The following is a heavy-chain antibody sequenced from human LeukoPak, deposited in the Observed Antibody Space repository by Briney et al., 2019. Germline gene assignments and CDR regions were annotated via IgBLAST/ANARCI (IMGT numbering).Heavy chain of an antibody. Sequence: GGSLRLSCAASGFTFSSYEMNWVRQALGKGLEWVSYISSSGSTIYYAGSVRGRFTISRDNAKNSLYLQMNSLRAEDTAVYYCARAVTGKFDYWGQGTLVTVSS. D-gene: IGHD4-17*01. CDR3: ARAVTGKFDY. V-gene: IGHV3-48*03. CDR2: ISSSGSTI. J-gene: IGHJ4*02. CDR1: GFTFSSYE.